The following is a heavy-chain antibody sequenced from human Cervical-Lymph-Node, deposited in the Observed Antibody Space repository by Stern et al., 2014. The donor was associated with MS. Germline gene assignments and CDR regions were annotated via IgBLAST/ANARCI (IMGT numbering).Heavy chain of an antibody. CDR2: IYTSGNT. CDR1: CGSITSGTYY. Sequence: QVQLQESGPGLVKPSQTLSLSCTVSCGSITSGTYYWSWIRQPAGKGLEWIGRIYTSGNTVYTPSLKSRLTISVATSKNQYPLRLASVTAADTAVYYCARESVAADNNWFDPWGQGTLVAVSS. J-gene: IGHJ5*02. V-gene: IGHV4-61*02. D-gene: IGHD6-19*01. CDR3: ARESVAADNNWFDP.